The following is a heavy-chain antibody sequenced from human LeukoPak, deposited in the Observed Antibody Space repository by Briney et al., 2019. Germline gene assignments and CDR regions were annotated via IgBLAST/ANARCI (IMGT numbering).Heavy chain of an antibody. CDR3: ARQTPGRYFDWLEVGWFDP. V-gene: IGHV4-39*01. CDR1: GGSISSSSYY. Sequence: PSETLSLTCTVSGGSISSSSYYWGWIRQPPGKGLEWIGSIYYSGSTYYNPSLKSRVTISVDTSKNQFSLKLSSVTAADTAVYYCARQTPGRYFDWLEVGWFDPWGQGTLVTVSS. J-gene: IGHJ5*02. D-gene: IGHD3-9*01. CDR2: IYYSGST.